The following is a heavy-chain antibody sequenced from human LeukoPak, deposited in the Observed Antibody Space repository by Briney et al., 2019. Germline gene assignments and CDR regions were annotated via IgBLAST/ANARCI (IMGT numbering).Heavy chain of an antibody. Sequence: PGGSLRLSCAAPGFTFSSYDMHWVRQATGKGLEWVSAIGTAGDPYYPGSVKGRFTISRENAKNSLYLQMNSLRAGDTAVYYCAREYYYDSSGYYRPWGYFDLWGRGTLVTVSS. D-gene: IGHD3-22*01. CDR3: AREYYYDSSGYYRPWGYFDL. V-gene: IGHV3-13*05. J-gene: IGHJ2*01. CDR2: IGTAGDP. CDR1: GFTFSSYD.